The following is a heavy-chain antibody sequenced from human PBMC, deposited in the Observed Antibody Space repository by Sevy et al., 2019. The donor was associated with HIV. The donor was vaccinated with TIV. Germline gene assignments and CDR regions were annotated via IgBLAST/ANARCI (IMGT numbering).Heavy chain of an antibody. CDR1: EYTLTQLS. Sequence: ASVKVSCKVSEYTLTQLSMHWVRQAPGKGLEWMGHFDPEDGETIYGQKFQGRVTMTEDTSANTAYMQLNSLTSEDTAVYYCATEGLRYYSGASLYQGDSFDPWGQGTLVTVSS. D-gene: IGHD2-15*01. J-gene: IGHJ5*02. CDR2: FDPEDGET. V-gene: IGHV1-24*01. CDR3: ATEGLRYYSGASLYQGDSFDP.